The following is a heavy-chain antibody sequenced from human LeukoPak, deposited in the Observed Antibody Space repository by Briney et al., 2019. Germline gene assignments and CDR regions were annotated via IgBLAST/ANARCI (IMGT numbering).Heavy chain of an antibody. D-gene: IGHD3-9*01. J-gene: IGHJ4*02. V-gene: IGHV3-48*03. Sequence: PGGSLRLSCAASGFTFSTHEMNRVRQAPGKGLEWVSHISSGGNVEYYLDSVRGRFTMSRDNARSLLFLQMNSLRAEDTGVYYCARDTLNGPFVISLDYWGQGALLTVSS. CDR3: ARDTLNGPFVISLDY. CDR1: GFTFSTHE. CDR2: ISSGGNVE.